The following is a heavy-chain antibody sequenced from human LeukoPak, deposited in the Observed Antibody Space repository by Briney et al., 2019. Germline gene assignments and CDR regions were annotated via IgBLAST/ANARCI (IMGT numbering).Heavy chain of an antibody. CDR1: GYTFTGYY. CDR3: ARKPEGMDV. V-gene: IGHV1-2*06. D-gene: IGHD1-14*01. CDR2: INPSSGDT. J-gene: IGHJ6*02. Sequence: ASVTVSCKASGYTFTGYYIHWVRQAPGQGLEWMGRINPSSGDTNYAQKFQGTVTMTRDTSISTAYMELSRLRSDDTAVYYCARKPEGMDVWGQGTTVTVSS.